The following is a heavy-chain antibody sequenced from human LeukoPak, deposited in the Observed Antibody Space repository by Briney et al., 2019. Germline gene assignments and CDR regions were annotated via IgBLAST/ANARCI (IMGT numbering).Heavy chain of an antibody. J-gene: IGHJ5*02. V-gene: IGHV3-23*01. CDR2: ISGGGSST. Sequence: GGSLRLSCAASGFTFSSYAMSWVRQAPGKGLEWVSGISGGGSSTYYADSVKGRFTISRDNSKNTLYLQMNSLRAEDTAVYYCAKDAFYSNYGIPRFDPWGQGTLVTVSS. CDR1: GFTFSSYA. D-gene: IGHD4-11*01. CDR3: AKDAFYSNYGIPRFDP.